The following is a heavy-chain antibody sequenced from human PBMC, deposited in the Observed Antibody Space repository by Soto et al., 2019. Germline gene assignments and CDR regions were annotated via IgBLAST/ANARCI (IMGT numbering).Heavy chain of an antibody. Sequence: SETLSLTCTVSGGSISSNYWTWIRQPPGKGLGWIGYVYNSGSTNYNPSLKSRVTISEDTSKSQFSLKVNSMTAADTAVYYCARYRREAVAGYTLDNWGQGILVTGSS. CDR2: VYNSGST. D-gene: IGHD6-13*01. CDR3: ARYRREAVAGYTLDN. V-gene: IGHV4-59*01. CDR1: GGSISSNY. J-gene: IGHJ4*02.